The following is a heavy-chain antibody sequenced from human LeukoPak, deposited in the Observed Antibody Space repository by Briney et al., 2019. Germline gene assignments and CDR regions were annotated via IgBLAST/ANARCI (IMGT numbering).Heavy chain of an antibody. CDR3: AKGGYGSGSYSGFDI. J-gene: IGHJ3*02. V-gene: IGHV3-30*18. D-gene: IGHD3-10*01. CDR2: ISYDGSNK. CDR1: GFTFSTYG. Sequence: GGSLRLSCAASGFTFSTYGMHWVRQAPGKGLEWVAVISYDGSNKYYADSVKGRFTISRDNSKNTLYLQMNSLRAEDTAIYYCAKGGYGSGSYSGFDIWGQGTMVTVSS.